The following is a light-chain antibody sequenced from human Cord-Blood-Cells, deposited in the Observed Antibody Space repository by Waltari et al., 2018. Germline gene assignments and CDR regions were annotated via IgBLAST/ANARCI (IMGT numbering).Light chain of an antibody. CDR3: NSRDSSGNHLV. J-gene: IGLJ3*02. Sequence: SSELTQDPAVSVALGQTVRITCQGDSLRSYYASWYQQKRGQAPVLVIYGKNNRPSGIPDRFSGSSSGNTASLTITGAQAEDEADYYCNSRDSSGNHLVFGGGTKLTVL. V-gene: IGLV3-19*01. CDR1: SLRSYY. CDR2: GKN.